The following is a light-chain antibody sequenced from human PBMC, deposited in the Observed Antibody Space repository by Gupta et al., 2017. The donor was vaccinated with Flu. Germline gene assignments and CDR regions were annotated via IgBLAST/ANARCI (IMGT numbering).Light chain of an antibody. CDR1: RNGVGRYNY. V-gene: IGLV2-14*04. CDR2: DVN. J-gene: IGLJ1*01. Sequence: SITYACTGTRNGVGRYNYDSWYQQQPGKAPKVIIDDVNNRPSGVSNRFSGAKSGITASLTISGLQTEDEADYYCSSYRINSSRLFGNGTKVTVL. CDR3: SSYRINSSRL.